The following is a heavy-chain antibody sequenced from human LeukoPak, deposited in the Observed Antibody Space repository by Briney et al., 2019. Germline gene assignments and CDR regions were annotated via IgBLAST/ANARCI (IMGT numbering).Heavy chain of an antibody. J-gene: IGHJ4*02. Sequence: SVKVSCKASGGTFSSYAISWVRQAPGQGLEWMGRIIPILGIANYAQKFQGRVTITADKSTSAAYMELSSLGSEDTAVYYCARVGGQSTFDYWGQGTLVTVSS. CDR2: IIPILGIA. V-gene: IGHV1-69*04. D-gene: IGHD3-16*01. CDR1: GGTFSSYA. CDR3: ARVGGQSTFDY.